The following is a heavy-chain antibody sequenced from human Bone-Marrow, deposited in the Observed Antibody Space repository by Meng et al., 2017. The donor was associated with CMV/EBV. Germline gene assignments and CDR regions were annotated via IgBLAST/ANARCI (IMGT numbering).Heavy chain of an antibody. J-gene: IGHJ5*02. V-gene: IGHV4-4*07. Sequence: SIRPYYWSWIRQPAGKGLEWIGRIYSTGSTNYNPSLKSRVTLSLDTSKNQFSLRLTSVTAADTAVYYCARRRIAAAGQRMRRWFDPWGQGTLVTVSS. CDR3: ARRRIAAAGQRMRRWFDP. CDR1: SIRPYY. D-gene: IGHD6-13*01. CDR2: IYSTGST.